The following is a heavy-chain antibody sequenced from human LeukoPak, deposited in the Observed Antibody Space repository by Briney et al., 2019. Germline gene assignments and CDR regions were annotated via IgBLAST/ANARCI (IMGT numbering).Heavy chain of an antibody. CDR3: ARARYSSSAFDY. CDR2: IYYSGST. D-gene: IGHD6-6*01. CDR1: GGSTSSYY. V-gene: IGHV4-59*01. J-gene: IGHJ4*02. Sequence: SETLSLTCTVSGGSTSSYYWRWIRQPPGKGLEWIGYIYYSGSTNYNPSLKSRVTLSLETSKNPLSLILSSVTAADTAVYYCARARYSSSAFDYWGQGTLVTVSS.